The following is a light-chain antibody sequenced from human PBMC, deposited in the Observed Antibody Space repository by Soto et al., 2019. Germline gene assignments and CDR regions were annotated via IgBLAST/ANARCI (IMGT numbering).Light chain of an antibody. CDR2: SNI. V-gene: IGLV1-40*01. Sequence: QLVLTQPPSVSGAPGQRVTISCTGSSSNTGAGYDVYWYQQLPGTAPKLLIYSNIDRPSGVPDRFSGSKSGTSASLAITGLQAEDEADYYCSSYTSSSTVVFGGGTQLTVL. CDR3: SSYTSSSTVV. J-gene: IGLJ2*01. CDR1: SSNTGAGYD.